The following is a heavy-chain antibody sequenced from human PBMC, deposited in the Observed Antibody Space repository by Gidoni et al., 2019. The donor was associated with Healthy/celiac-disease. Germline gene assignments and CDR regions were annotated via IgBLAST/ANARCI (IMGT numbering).Heavy chain of an antibody. D-gene: IGHD5-12*01. J-gene: IGHJ3*02. CDR3: ARGGLAGMATINDAFDI. Sequence: QVQLVESGGGVVQPGRSLRLSCAASGFTFSSYAMHWVRQAPGKGLEWVAVISYDGSNKYYADSVKGRFTISRDNSKNTLYLQMNSLRAEDTAVYYCARGGLAGMATINDAFDIWGQGTMVTVSS. CDR2: ISYDGSNK. CDR1: GFTFSSYA. V-gene: IGHV3-30*04.